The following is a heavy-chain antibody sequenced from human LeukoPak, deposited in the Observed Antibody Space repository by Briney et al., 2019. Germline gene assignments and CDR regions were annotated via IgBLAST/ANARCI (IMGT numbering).Heavy chain of an antibody. V-gene: IGHV3-7*01. D-gene: IGHD4-17*01. CDR1: GFTFSSYW. CDR2: IKQDGSEQ. Sequence: PGGSLGLSCEASGFTFSSYWMSWVRQAPGKGLEWVANIKQDGSEQYYVDSVKGRFTISRDNAKNSLYLQTNSLRAEDTAVYYCARDSLYGFDYWGQGTLVTVSS. CDR3: ARDSLYGFDY. J-gene: IGHJ4*02.